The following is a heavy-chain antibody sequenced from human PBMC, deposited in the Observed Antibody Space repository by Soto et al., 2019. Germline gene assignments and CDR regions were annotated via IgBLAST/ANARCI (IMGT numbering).Heavy chain of an antibody. V-gene: IGHV3-74*03. CDR3: ARSRYYGLDV. Sequence: PGGSLRLSCAASGFSVSTSWIHWVRQAPGKGLVWVSRINSDGSDTKYADSVRGRFTISRDNAKNTLYLQMNSLRAEDTALYYCARSRYYGLDVWGQGTTVTSP. CDR2: INSDGSDT. CDR1: GFSVSTSW. J-gene: IGHJ6*02.